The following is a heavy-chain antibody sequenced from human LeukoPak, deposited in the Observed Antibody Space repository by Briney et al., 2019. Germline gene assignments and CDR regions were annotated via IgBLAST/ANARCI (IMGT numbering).Heavy chain of an antibody. CDR3: ATGVPTYYDFWSGYFTFDY. CDR1: GYTLTELS. D-gene: IGHD3-3*01. J-gene: IGHJ4*02. CDR2: FDPEDGET. V-gene: IGHV1-24*01. Sequence: ASVKVSCKVSGYTLTELSMHWVRQAPGKGLERMGGFDPEDGETIYAQKFQGRVTMTEDTSTDTAYMELSSLRSEDTAVYYCATGVPTYYDFWSGYFTFDYWGQGTLVTVSS.